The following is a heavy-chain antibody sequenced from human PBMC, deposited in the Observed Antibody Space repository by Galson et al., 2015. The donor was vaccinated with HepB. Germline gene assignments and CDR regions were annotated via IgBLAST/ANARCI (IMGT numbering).Heavy chain of an antibody. D-gene: IGHD6-19*01. CDR1: GFTFDDYA. J-gene: IGHJ4*02. CDR2: ISWNRGSI. Sequence: SLRLSCAASGFTFDDYAMHWVRQAPGKGLEWVSGISWNRGSIGYADSVKGRFTISRDNAKNSLYLQMNSLRAEDTALYYCAKDRGAGIAVAGTLVYWGQGTLVTVSS. V-gene: IGHV3-9*01. CDR3: AKDRGAGIAVAGTLVY.